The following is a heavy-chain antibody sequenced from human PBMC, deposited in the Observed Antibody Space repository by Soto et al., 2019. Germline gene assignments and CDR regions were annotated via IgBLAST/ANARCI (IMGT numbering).Heavy chain of an antibody. J-gene: IGHJ6*03. D-gene: IGHD3-10*01. CDR3: ARARHSSNYGSGRYRYYMDV. CDR1: GYTFTSYD. Sequence: GASVKVSCKASGYTFTSYDINWVRQATGQGLEWMGWMNPNSGNTGYAQKFQGRVTMTRNTSISTAYMELSSLRSEDTAVYYCARARHSSNYGSGRYRYYMDVWGKGTTVTVSS. V-gene: IGHV1-8*01. CDR2: MNPNSGNT.